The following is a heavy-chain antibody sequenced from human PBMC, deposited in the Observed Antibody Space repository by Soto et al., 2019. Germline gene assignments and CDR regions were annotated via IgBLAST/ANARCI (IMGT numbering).Heavy chain of an antibody. CDR1: GDSMRSYY. J-gene: IGHJ2*01. D-gene: IGHD5-12*01. V-gene: IGHV4-59*08. CDR3: ARHSGIVATTNWYFDL. CDR2: FYYSGST. Sequence: QVHLQESGPGLVKPSESLSLTCAVSGDSMRSYYWSWIRQPPGKGLEWIGYFYYSGSTNYSPSLKSRVTISVDTSKNPFSLRLTSVTAADTAVYYCARHSGIVATTNWYFDLWGRGTLVTVSS.